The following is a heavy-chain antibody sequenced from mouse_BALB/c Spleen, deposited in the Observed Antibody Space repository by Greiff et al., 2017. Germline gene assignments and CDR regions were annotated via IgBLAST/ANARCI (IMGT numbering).Heavy chain of an antibody. CDR3: APWDGFAY. V-gene: IGHV14-3*02. D-gene: IGHD4-1*01. CDR1: GFNIKDTY. CDR2: IDPANGNT. Sequence: LVESGAELVKPGASVKLSCTASGFNIKDTYMHWVKQRPEQGLEWIGRIDPANGNTKYDPKFQGKATITADTSANTAYLQLSSLTSEDTAVYYWAPWDGFAYWGQGTLVTVSA. J-gene: IGHJ3*01.